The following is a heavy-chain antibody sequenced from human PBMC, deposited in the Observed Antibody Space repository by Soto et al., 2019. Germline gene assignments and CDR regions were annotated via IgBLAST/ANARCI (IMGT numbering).Heavy chain of an antibody. CDR2: IWYDGSTT. V-gene: IGHV3-33*01. J-gene: IGHJ4*02. CDR3: ARWGNWKVDDY. CDR1: GFTFSSNG. Sequence: QVQLVESGGGVVQPGGSLRLSCAASGFTFSSNGMHWVRQAPGKGLEWVAVIWYDGSTTYYADSVKGRFSISRDNSKNTLYLQMNSLRADDTAVYYCARWGNWKVDDYWGQGTLVTVSS. D-gene: IGHD1-1*01.